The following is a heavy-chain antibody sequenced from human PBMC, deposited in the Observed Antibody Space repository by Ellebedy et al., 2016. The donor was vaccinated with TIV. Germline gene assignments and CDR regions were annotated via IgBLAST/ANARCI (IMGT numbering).Heavy chain of an antibody. CDR3: ARQKTDSGSFLCDI. CDR1: GGSIGSDDYY. J-gene: IGHJ3*02. V-gene: IGHV4-30-4*01. D-gene: IGHD3-3*01. CDR2: IFYSGST. Sequence: LRLSCTVSGGSIGSDDYYWSWIRQPPGKGLEWIGYIFYSGSTYYNPSLKLRVTISGDTSKNQFSLRLTSVTAADTAVYYCARQKTDSGSFLCDIWGQGTMVTVSS.